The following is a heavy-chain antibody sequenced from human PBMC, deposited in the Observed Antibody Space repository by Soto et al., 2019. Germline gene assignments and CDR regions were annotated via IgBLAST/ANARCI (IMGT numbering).Heavy chain of an antibody. J-gene: IGHJ4*02. V-gene: IGHV3-66*01. D-gene: IGHD2-15*01. CDR3: ARTCSGGTCSFDY. CDR1: GFTVSSNY. CDR2: IYSGGST. Sequence: GGSLRLSCAASGFTVSSNYMSWVRQAPGKGLEWVSVIYSGGSTYYADSVKGRFTISRDNSENTLYLQMNSLRAEDTAVHYCARTCSGGTCSFDYWGQGTLVTVSS.